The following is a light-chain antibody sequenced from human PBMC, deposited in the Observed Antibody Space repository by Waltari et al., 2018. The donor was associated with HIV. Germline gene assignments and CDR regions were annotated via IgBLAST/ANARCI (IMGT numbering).Light chain of an antibody. V-gene: IGLV1-44*01. Sequence: QSVLTQPPSASATPGQRFTISCSGSSSNIGSNTVNWYQQFSGTAPKLLIAITDQLPSGVLYRLVGPKPRSSASLFTTRLQSEDESDDYCAEWEETRVAEVIGTRT. CDR1: SSNIGSNT. CDR3: AEWEETRVAEV. J-gene: IGLJ1*01. CDR2: ITD.